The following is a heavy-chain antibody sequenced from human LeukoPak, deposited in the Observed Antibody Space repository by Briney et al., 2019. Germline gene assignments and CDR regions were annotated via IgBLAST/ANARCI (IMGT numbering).Heavy chain of an antibody. CDR2: ISGSGGST. D-gene: IGHD1-26*01. J-gene: IGHJ4*02. V-gene: IGHV3-23*01. CDR3: AKVGIVGATRHYFDY. Sequence: GGSLRLSCAASGFTFSSYAMSWVRQAPGKGLEWVSAISGSGGSTYYADSVKGRLTISRDNSKNTLYLQMNSLRAEDTAVYYCAKVGIVGATRHYFDYWGQGTLVTVSS. CDR1: GFTFSSYA.